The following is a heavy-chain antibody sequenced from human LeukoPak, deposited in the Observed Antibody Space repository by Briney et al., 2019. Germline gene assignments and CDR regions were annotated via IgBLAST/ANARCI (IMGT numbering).Heavy chain of an antibody. J-gene: IGHJ6*03. CDR1: GYMFTGYY. D-gene: IGHD6-19*01. CDR3: ARVVAVTGTPVYYMDV. Sequence: ASVKVSCKASGYMFTGYYMHWVRQAPGQGLEWMGWINPNRGGTHYAQKFQGRVTMTRDTSISTPYMDLNRLISDDTAVYYCARVVAVTGTPVYYMDVWGKGTTVTVSS. CDR2: INPNRGGT. V-gene: IGHV1-2*02.